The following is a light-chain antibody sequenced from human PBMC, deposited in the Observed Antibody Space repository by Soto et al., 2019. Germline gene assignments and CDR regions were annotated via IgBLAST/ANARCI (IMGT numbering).Light chain of an antibody. CDR3: QQYGNTLSIT. J-gene: IGKJ5*01. V-gene: IGKV3-20*01. CDR1: QTVSSNY. CDR2: GSS. Sequence: EIVLTQSPGTLSLSPGERATLSCRAGQTVSSNYLAWYQQKPGRAPRLLIYGSSSRATGIPDRFSGSGSGRDFTLTISRLEPEDFAVYYCQQYGNTLSITFGQGTRLEI.